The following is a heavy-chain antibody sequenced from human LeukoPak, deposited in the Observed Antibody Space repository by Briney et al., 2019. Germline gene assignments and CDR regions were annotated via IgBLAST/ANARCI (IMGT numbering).Heavy chain of an antibody. CDR3: AKGPRERLYGTYYGLDV. D-gene: IGHD2-8*01. CDR1: GFTFRNYA. CDR2: ISGSGAKT. V-gene: IGHV3-23*01. Sequence: PGGSLRLSCAASGFTFRNYAMSWVRQAPGKGLEWVSGISGSGAKTDFADSVKGRFTISRDNSKNTLYLQMSSLRAEDTAVYYCAKGPRERLYGTYYGLDVWGQGTTVTVSS. J-gene: IGHJ6*02.